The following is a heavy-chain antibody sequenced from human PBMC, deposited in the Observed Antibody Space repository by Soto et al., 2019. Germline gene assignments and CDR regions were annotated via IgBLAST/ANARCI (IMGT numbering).Heavy chain of an antibody. D-gene: IGHD3-10*01. CDR3: ARDAGSWGY. J-gene: IGHJ4*02. CDR2: ISSSSSTT. Sequence: EVQLVESGGGLVQPGGSLRLSCAAYGFTFTTYSMNWVRQAPGKGLEWVSYISSSSSTTYYADSVKGRFTISRDNAKNPLYLQMNRLRDEDQAVYYWARDAGSWGYRGQGTLVTVSS. CDR1: GFTFTTYS. V-gene: IGHV3-48*02.